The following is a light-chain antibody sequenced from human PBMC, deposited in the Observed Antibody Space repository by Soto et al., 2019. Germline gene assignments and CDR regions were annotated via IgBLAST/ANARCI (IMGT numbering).Light chain of an antibody. CDR1: QSVSSS. V-gene: IGKV3-11*01. Sequence: EIVLTQSPATLSLSTGERATLSCRASQSVSSSLAWYQQKPGQAPRLLIYGASNRATSIPARFSGSGSGTDFSLTISGLEPEDFAVYYCQQRANWPLTFGPGTKVDIK. J-gene: IGKJ3*01. CDR2: GAS. CDR3: QQRANWPLT.